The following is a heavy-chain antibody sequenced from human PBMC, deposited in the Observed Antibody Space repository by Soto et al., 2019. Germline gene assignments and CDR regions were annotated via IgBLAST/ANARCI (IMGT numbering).Heavy chain of an antibody. CDR2: ISSSSSYI. CDR3: ARDPYDFWSGFDY. CDR1: GFTFSSYS. Sequence: PGGSLRLPCAASGFTFSSYSMNWVRQAPGKGLEWVSSISSSSSYIYYADSVKGRFTISRDNAKNSLYLQMNSLRAEDTAVYYCARDPYDFWSGFDYWGQGTLVTVSS. V-gene: IGHV3-21*01. J-gene: IGHJ4*02. D-gene: IGHD3-3*01.